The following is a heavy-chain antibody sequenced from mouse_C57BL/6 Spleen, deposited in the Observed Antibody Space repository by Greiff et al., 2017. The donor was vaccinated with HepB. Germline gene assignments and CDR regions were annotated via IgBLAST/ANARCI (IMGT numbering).Heavy chain of an antibody. CDR2: ISDGGSYT. Sequence: EVMLVESGGGLVKPGGSLKLSCAASGFTFSSYAMSWVRQTPEKRLEWVATISDGGSYTYYPDNVKGRFTISRDNAKNNLYLQMSHLKSEDTAMYYCARLDSSGYGWFAYWGQGTLVTVSA. CDR1: GFTFSSYA. V-gene: IGHV5-4*03. J-gene: IGHJ3*01. CDR3: ARLDSSGYGWFAY. D-gene: IGHD3-2*02.